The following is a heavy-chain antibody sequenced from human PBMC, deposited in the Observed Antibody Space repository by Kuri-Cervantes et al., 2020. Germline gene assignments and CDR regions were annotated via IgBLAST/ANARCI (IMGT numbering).Heavy chain of an antibody. J-gene: IGHJ5*02. Sequence: ASVKVSCKASGYTFTSYAMHWVRQAPGQRLEWMGWINAGNGNTKYSQKFQGRVTITRVTSSNTAYMELSSLRSEDTAVYYCGKGGPAGMRSWFDPWGQGTLVTVSS. CDR3: GKGGPAGMRSWFDP. D-gene: IGHD2-2*01. V-gene: IGHV1-3*01. CDR2: INAGNGNT. CDR1: GYTFTSYA.